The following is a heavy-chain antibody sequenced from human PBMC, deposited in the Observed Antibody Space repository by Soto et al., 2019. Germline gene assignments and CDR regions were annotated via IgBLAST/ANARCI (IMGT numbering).Heavy chain of an antibody. CDR1: GFTFSSYS. V-gene: IGHV3-21*01. J-gene: IGHJ6*02. CDR2: ISSSSSYI. CDR3: ARVGIAARPLGYYYYGMDV. Sequence: GGSLSLSCAASGFTFSSYSMNWVRQAPGKGLEWVSSISSSSSYIYYADSVKGRFTISRDNAKNSLYLQMNSLRAEDTAVYYCARVGIAARPLGYYYYGMDVWGQGTTVTVSS. D-gene: IGHD6-6*01.